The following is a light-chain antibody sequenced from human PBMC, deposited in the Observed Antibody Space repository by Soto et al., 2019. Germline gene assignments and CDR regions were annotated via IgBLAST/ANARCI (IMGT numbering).Light chain of an antibody. CDR1: QDTRNA. CDR3: LQDYIYPFT. J-gene: IGKJ3*01. V-gene: IGKV1-6*01. Sequence: AVQMTQSPASLSPSVGDRVTITCRASQDTRNALGWYQQKPGKAPKLLIYAASSLESGVPSRFSGSGSGTDFTLTIGSLQPEDFATYYCLQDYIYPFTFGPGTKVDI. CDR2: AAS.